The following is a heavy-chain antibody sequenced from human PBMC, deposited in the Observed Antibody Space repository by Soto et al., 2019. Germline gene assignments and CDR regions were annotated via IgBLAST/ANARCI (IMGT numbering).Heavy chain of an antibody. D-gene: IGHD6-13*01. Sequence: LSLTCTVSGGSISSYYWSWIRQPPGKGLEWIGYIYFSGGTNYNPSLKSRVTISVDTSKNQFSLKLSSVTAADTAVYYCARESRSWYGSIWDYWGQGTLVTVSS. V-gene: IGHV4-59*12. CDR3: ARESRSWYGSIWDY. CDR1: GGSISSYY. CDR2: IYFSGGT. J-gene: IGHJ4*02.